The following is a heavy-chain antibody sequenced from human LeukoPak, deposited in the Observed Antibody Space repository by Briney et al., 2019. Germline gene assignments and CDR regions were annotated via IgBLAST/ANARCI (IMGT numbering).Heavy chain of an antibody. J-gene: IGHJ4*02. Sequence: GRSLRLSCAASGFTFRTFAMHWVRQAPGKGLEWVALTSFDESNRGYADSVKGRFTISRDNSKNTLYLQMNSLRTEDTAVYYCAKDRYSSSSSFDYWGQGTLVTVSS. D-gene: IGHD6-6*01. V-gene: IGHV3-30-3*01. CDR2: TSFDESNR. CDR3: AKDRYSSSSSFDY. CDR1: GFTFRTFA.